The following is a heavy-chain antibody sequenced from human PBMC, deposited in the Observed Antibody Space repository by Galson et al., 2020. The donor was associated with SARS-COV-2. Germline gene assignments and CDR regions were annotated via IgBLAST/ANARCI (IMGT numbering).Heavy chain of an antibody. CDR1: GYAFTGYY. CDR2: INPNSGGT. CDR3: AREGPYDSVDC. D-gene: IGHD5-12*01. Sequence: ASVKVSCTASGYAFTGYYMHWVRQAPGQGLEWMGRINPNSGGTNYAQKFQGRVTMTRDTSISTAYMELSRLRSDDTAVYYCAREGPYDSVDCWGQGTLVTVSS. J-gene: IGHJ4*02. V-gene: IGHV1-2*06.